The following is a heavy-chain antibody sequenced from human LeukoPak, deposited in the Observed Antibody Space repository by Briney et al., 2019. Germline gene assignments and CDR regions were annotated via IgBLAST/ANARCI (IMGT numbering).Heavy chain of an antibody. CDR2: IYYSGST. CDR3: ARRRRTIDWPTAMVTYHFDY. CDR1: GYSISSDYY. V-gene: IGHV4-38-2*02. D-gene: IGHD5-18*01. Sequence: PSETLSLTCTVSGYSISSDYYWGWIRQPPGKGLEWIGYIYYSGSTNYYPSLRSRVTISVDTSKNQFSLKLSSVTAADTAVYYCARRRRTIDWPTAMVTYHFDYWGQGTLVTVSS. J-gene: IGHJ4*02.